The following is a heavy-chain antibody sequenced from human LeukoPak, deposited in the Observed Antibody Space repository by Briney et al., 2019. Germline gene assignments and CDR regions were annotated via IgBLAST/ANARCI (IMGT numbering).Heavy chain of an antibody. J-gene: IGHJ4*02. V-gene: IGHV3-74*03. D-gene: IGHD4-23*01. CDR1: GFTFSSYW. CDR3: ARAEGYGGELDS. CDR2: IKSDGNST. Sequence: GGSLRLSCAVSGFTFSSYWMHWVRQVPGKGLVWVSRIKSDGNSTKYANSVKGRFTISRENSKNRLYLQMNSLRAEDTAVYYCARAEGYGGELDSWGQGTLVTVSS.